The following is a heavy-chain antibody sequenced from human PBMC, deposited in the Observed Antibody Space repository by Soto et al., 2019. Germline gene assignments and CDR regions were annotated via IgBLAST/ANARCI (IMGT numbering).Heavy chain of an antibody. CDR1: GGSISSYY. CDR2: IDYSGST. Sequence: QVQLQESGPGLVKPSETLSLTCTVSGGSISSYYWSWIRQPPGKGLEWIGYIDYSGSTNYNPSLKSRVTISVDTSKNQFSLKLSSVTAADAAGYYCARTQDSSSWPDACDIWGQGTMVTVSS. D-gene: IGHD6-13*01. CDR3: ARTQDSSSWPDACDI. V-gene: IGHV4-59*08. J-gene: IGHJ3*02.